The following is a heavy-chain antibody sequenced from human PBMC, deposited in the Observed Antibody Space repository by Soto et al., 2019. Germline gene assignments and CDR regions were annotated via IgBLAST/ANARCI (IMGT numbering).Heavy chain of an antibody. Sequence: PSETLSLTCAVYRGSFSSYYWGWIRQPPGKGLECIGNIYYSGSTNYNPSLKSRVTISVDTSKNQFSLKLSSVTAADTAVYYCARHTRLAVATYDYWGQGTLVTVSS. CDR3: ARHTRLAVATYDY. D-gene: IGHD6-19*01. J-gene: IGHJ4*02. CDR1: RGSFSSYY. CDR2: IYYSGST. V-gene: IGHV4-59*08.